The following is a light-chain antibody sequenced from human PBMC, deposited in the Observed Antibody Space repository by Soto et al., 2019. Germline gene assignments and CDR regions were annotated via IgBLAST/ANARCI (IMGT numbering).Light chain of an antibody. Sequence: DIQRTQSPSTLSASIGDRVNITCRASQSISSWLAWYQQKPGKAPKVLIYAASNLQSGVPSRFRGSRSGTELTLTVSSLQPEDFATYYCLQDHDDSWTFGQGTK. CDR1: QSISSW. V-gene: IGKV1-5*01. CDR2: AAS. CDR3: LQDHDDSWT. J-gene: IGKJ1*01.